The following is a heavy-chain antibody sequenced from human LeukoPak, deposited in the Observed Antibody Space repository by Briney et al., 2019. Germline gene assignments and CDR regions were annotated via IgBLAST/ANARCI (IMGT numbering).Heavy chain of an antibody. CDR3: ARTQTGYSSSWYMDY. Sequence: SETLSLTCTVSGGSISSYYWSWIRQPPGKGLEWIGYIYYSGSTNYNPSLKSRVTISVDTSKNQFSLKLSSVPAADTAVYYCARTQTGYSSSWYMDYWGQGTLVTVSS. CDR1: GGSISSYY. D-gene: IGHD6-13*01. CDR2: IYYSGST. J-gene: IGHJ4*02. V-gene: IGHV4-59*01.